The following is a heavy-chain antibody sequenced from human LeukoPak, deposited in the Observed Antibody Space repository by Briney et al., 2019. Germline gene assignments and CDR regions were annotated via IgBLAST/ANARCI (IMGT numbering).Heavy chain of an antibody. D-gene: IGHD3-16*01. CDR3: AKDKITWDY. Sequence: GGSLRLSCAASGLTFSSSAMSWVRQAPGKGLQWVSAISGSGDTTRYADSVRGRFTISRDNSKNTLFLQMNSLRAEDTAVYYCAKDKITWDYWGQGTLVTVSS. CDR1: GLTFSSSA. J-gene: IGHJ4*02. V-gene: IGHV3-23*01. CDR2: ISGSGDTT.